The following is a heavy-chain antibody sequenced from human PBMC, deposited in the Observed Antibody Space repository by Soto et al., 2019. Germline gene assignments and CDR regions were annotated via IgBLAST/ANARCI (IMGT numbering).Heavy chain of an antibody. CDR2: ISYDGSNK. Sequence: QVQLVESGGGLVQPGRSLRLSCAASGFTFSTYTMHWVRQAPGKGLEWVALISYDGSNKYYADSVKGRFTISRDNSKNTLCLQMNSRRAEETAVYYCARSLHDGDSGGVDVWGQGTTVTVSS. D-gene: IGHD4-17*01. J-gene: IGHJ6*02. CDR1: GFTFSTYT. V-gene: IGHV3-30-3*01. CDR3: ARSLHDGDSGGVDV.